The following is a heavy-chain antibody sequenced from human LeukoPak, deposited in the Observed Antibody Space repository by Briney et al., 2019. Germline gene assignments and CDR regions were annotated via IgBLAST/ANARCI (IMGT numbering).Heavy chain of an antibody. V-gene: IGHV4-61*03. CDR3: AGRVLRFLEWLSPSSGFDP. CDR2: IYYSGST. Sequence: PSETLSLTCAVSGGSVSSGSYYWSWIRQPPGKGLEWIGYIYYSGSTNYNPSLKSRVTISVDTSKNRFSLKLSSVTAADTAVYYCAGRVLRFLEWLSPSSGFDPWGQGTLVTVSS. J-gene: IGHJ5*02. CDR1: GGSVSSGSYY. D-gene: IGHD3-3*01.